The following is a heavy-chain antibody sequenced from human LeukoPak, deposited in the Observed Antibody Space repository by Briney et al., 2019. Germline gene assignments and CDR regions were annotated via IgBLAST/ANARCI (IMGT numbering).Heavy chain of an antibody. CDR2: IYTSGST. CDR1: GGSIRSYY. CDR3: AGHLPPEDSFFDY. Sequence: SETLSLTCTVSGGSIRSYYWSWIRQPPGKGLEGIGYIYTSGSTNSNPSLNSRVTISVDTSKKQFSLKLSSVTAADTAVYYCAGHLPPEDSFFDYSGHGTLVTVSS. D-gene: IGHD3-3*02. J-gene: IGHJ4*03. V-gene: IGHV4-4*09.